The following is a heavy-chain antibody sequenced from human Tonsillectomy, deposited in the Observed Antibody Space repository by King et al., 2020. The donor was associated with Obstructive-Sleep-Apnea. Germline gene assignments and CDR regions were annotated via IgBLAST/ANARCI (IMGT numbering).Heavy chain of an antibody. D-gene: IGHD2-2*01. CDR3: ASPVVPAADDAFDM. J-gene: IGHJ3*02. CDR2: IKQDGSEK. CDR1: GFTFSTYW. V-gene: IGHV3-7*01. Sequence: VQLVESGGGLVQPGGSLRLSCAVSGFTFSTYWMNWVRQAPGKGLEWVANIKQDGSEKYYVDSVKGRFTISRDNAKNSLYLQMNSLRAEDTAVYYCASPVVPAADDAFDMWGQGTMVTVSS.